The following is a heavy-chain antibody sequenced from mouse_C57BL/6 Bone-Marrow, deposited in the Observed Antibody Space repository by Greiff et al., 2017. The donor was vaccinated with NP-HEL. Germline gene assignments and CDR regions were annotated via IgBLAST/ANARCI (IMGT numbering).Heavy chain of an antibody. CDR3: ARGPHYYGSSYYYYAMDD. Sequence: EVQLQQSGPELVKPGASVKISCKASGYTFTDYYMNWVKQSHGKSLEWIGDINPNNGGTSYNQKFKGKATLTVDKSSSTAYMELRSLTSEDSAVYYCARGPHYYGSSYYYYAMDDWGQGTSVTVSS. D-gene: IGHD1-1*01. CDR1: GYTFTDYY. J-gene: IGHJ4*01. CDR2: INPNNGGT. V-gene: IGHV1-26*01.